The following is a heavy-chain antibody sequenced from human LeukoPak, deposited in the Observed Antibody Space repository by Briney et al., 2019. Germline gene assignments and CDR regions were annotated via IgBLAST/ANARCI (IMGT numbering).Heavy chain of an antibody. D-gene: IGHD3-22*01. J-gene: IGHJ4*02. CDR1: GFTFSDYA. V-gene: IGHV3-23*01. Sequence: GGSLRLSRAASGFTFSDYAMSWVRQAPEKGLEWVSTISHVGGTYYADSVRGRFTISRDDSKNMVYLQMDSLRAEDTAVYYCAKDREYDDSCDYNGWGQGTLVTVSS. CDR3: AKDREYDDSCDYNG. CDR2: ISHVGGT.